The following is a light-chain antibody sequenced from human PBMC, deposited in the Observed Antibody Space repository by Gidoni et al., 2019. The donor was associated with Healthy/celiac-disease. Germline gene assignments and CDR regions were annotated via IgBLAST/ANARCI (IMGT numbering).Light chain of an antibody. CDR3: QQYNNWPPYT. V-gene: IGKV3-15*01. CDR1: RSVSSN. Sequence: EIVMTQSPATLSVSPGDRATLSCRASRSVSSNLAWYQQKPGQAPRLLIYVASTRATGIPARFSCSGSGTEFTLTLSSLQSEDFAVYYCQQYNNWPPYTFGQGTKLEIK. J-gene: IGKJ2*01. CDR2: VAS.